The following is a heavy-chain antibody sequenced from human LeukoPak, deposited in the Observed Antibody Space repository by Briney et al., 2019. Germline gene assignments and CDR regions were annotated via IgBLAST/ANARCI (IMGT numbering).Heavy chain of an antibody. CDR1: GYTFTRYG. D-gene: IGHD6-19*01. CDR2: ISGYNGNT. J-gene: IGHJ3*02. CDR3: ARDFEAVADEEGYDAFDI. Sequence: GASVRVSCKASGYTFTRYGMTWVRQAPGQGLEWMGWISGYNGNTNYAQKFQGRLTMTKDTSTSRVYMELRSLRPDDTAVYYCARDFEAVADEEGYDAFDIWGRGTMVTVSS. V-gene: IGHV1-18*01.